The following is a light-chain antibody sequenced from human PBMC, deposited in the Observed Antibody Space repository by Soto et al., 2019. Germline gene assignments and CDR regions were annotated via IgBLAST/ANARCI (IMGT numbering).Light chain of an antibody. CDR3: MQATQFPIT. J-gene: IGKJ5*01. V-gene: IGKV2-28*01. CDR1: PSLLHSNGYTY. Sequence: DIVVTQSPRSVPVNTGAPAYISCMSSPSLLHSNGYTYLHWYLQKPGQSPQLLIYRVSNHLSGVPDRFSVSVSGSDFTLKISWVEAEDVGVYDCMQATQFPITFGQGTRLEIK. CDR2: RVS.